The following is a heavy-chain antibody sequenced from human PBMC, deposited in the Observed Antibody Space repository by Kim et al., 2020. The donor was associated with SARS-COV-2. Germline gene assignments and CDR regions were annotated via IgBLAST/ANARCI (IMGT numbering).Heavy chain of an antibody. J-gene: IGHJ3*02. D-gene: IGHD2-15*01. CDR2: IIPIFGTA. Sequence: SVKVSCKASGGTFSSYAISWVRQAPGQGLEWMGGIIPIFGTANYAQKFQGRVTITADESTSTAYMELSSLRSEDTAVYYCAIARQQIGYCSGGSCYSHAFDIWGQGTMVTVSS. CDR3: AIARQQIGYCSGGSCYSHAFDI. V-gene: IGHV1-69*13. CDR1: GGTFSSYA.